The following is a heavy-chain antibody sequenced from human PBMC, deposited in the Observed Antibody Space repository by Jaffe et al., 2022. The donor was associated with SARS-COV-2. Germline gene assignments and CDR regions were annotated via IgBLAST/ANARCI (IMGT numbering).Heavy chain of an antibody. V-gene: IGHV4-61*02. CDR2: IYTSGST. CDR3: ARGCSSTSCYLYGMDV. J-gene: IGHJ6*02. D-gene: IGHD2-2*01. Sequence: QVQLQESGPGLVKPSQTLSLTCTVSGGSITSSSYYWSWIRQPAGKGLEWIGRIYTSGSTNYNPSLKSRVTISVDTSKNQFSLKLSSVTAADTAVYYCARGCSSTSCYLYGMDVWGQGTTVTVSS. CDR1: GGSITSSSYY.